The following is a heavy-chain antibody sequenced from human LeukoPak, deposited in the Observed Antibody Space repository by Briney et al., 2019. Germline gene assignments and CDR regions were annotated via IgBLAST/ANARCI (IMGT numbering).Heavy chain of an antibody. CDR3: ARDMFAVAGTYLD. CDR2: INSNGGST. J-gene: IGHJ4*02. V-gene: IGHV3-64*01. CDR1: GFTFSSYA. D-gene: IGHD6-19*01. Sequence: GGSLRLSCVASGFTFSSYAMHWVRQTPGKGLEYVSGINSNGGSTHYANSVKGRFTISRDNSKHTLYLQMGSLRTEDMAVYYCARDMFAVAGTYLDWGQGTLVTVSS.